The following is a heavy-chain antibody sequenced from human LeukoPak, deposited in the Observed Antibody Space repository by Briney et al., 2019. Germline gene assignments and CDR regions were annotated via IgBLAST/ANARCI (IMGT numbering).Heavy chain of an antibody. CDR3: ARDPYGDYYFDS. J-gene: IGHJ4*02. CDR2: ISNDGSNK. Sequence: GGSLRLSCAASGFTFSAYTMHWVRQSPGKLLEWVAVISNDGSNKYYADSVQGRFTVSRDNSKYTLYLQMKSLKGEETAVYYCARDPYGDYYFDSWGQGTLVSVSS. D-gene: IGHD4-17*01. CDR1: GFTFSAYT. V-gene: IGHV3-30*04.